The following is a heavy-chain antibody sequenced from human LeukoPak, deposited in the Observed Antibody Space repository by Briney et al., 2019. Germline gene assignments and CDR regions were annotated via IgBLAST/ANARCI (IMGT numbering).Heavy chain of an antibody. D-gene: IGHD3-10*01. Sequence: SETLSLTCTVSGGSISSYYWSWIRQPPGKGLEWIGYIYYSGSTNYNPSLKSRVTISVDTSKNQFTLKLSSVTAADTAVYYCARRGRQGSYTDYWGQGTLVTVSS. V-gene: IGHV4-59*01. CDR2: IYYSGST. CDR1: GGSISSYY. J-gene: IGHJ4*02. CDR3: ARRGRQGSYTDY.